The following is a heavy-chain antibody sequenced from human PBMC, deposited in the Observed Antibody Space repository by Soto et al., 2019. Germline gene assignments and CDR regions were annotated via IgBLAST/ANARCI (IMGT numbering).Heavy chain of an antibody. V-gene: IGHV4-59*01. CDR1: GGSISSYY. CDR2: IYNSGNT. J-gene: IGHJ4*02. Sequence: SETLSLTCTVSGGSISSYYWNWIRQPPGKGLEWIGYIYNSGNTDYNPSLRSRVTISVDTSKNQFSLKLTSVTAADTAVYYCAAPPRYWGQGTLVTVSS. CDR3: AAPPRY. D-gene: IGHD6-6*01.